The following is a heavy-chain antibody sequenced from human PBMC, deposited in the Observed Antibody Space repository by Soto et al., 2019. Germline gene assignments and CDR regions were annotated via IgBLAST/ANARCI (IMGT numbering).Heavy chain of an antibody. CDR3: AREWVGVRGAYYYYYYGMDV. Sequence: SETLCLTCAVYCGSFIGYYWIWIRQPPGKGLDCIGEINHSGSTNYNPSLKSRVTISVDTSKNQFSLKLSSVTAADTAVYYCAREWVGVRGAYYYYYYGMDVWGQGTTVTVSS. CDR2: INHSGST. J-gene: IGHJ6*02. V-gene: IGHV4-34*01. CDR1: CGSFIGYY. D-gene: IGHD3-10*01.